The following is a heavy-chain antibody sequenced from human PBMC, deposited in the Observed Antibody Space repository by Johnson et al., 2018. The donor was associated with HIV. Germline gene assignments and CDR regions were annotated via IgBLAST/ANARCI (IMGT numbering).Heavy chain of an antibody. V-gene: IGHV3-33*05. CDR3: ARVGASRFDAFHV. Sequence: QVQLVESGGGVVQPGRSLRLSCAASGFTFSYYGIHWVRQAPGKGLEWVAVISYAGSDKYYSDSVKGRFTISRDNSKNTLYLQMNSLRAEDTAVYYCARVGASRFDAFHVWGQGTMVTVSS. CDR2: ISYAGSDK. CDR1: GFTFSYYG. D-gene: IGHD3-16*01. J-gene: IGHJ3*01.